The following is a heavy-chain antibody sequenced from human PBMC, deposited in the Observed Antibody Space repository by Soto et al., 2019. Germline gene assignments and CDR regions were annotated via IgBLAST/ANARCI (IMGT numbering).Heavy chain of an antibody. CDR1: GGSISSYY. CDR3: AGDVKEYEGYFDS. J-gene: IGHJ4*02. V-gene: IGHV4-59*01. Sequence: QVQLQESGPGLVKPSETLSLTCTVSGGSISSYYWSWIRQPPGKGREWIGYIYYSGSTNYNPSLKGRSPISVDTSKNQSSLKLASVPAADTAVYSCAGDVKEYEGYFDSWAREPWSPSPQ. D-gene: IGHD3-16*01. CDR2: IYYSGST.